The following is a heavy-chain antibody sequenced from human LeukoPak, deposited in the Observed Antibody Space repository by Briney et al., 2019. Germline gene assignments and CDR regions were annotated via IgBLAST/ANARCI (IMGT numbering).Heavy chain of an antibody. CDR3: ARGVNYFAY. Sequence: EASVKVSCKPSGYSFTNYWITWVREAPGQGLEWVGWMSAYNGKTKYAQKLQGRVTMTTDTSTTTAYMELRSLTSADPAVYYCARGVNYFAYWGQGTLVTVSS. J-gene: IGHJ4*02. CDR2: MSAYNGKT. V-gene: IGHV1-18*01. CDR1: GYSFTNYW.